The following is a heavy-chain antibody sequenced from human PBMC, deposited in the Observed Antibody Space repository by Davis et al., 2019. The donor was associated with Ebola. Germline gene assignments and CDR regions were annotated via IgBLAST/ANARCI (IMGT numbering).Heavy chain of an antibody. CDR1: GFTFGDYT. Sequence: GESLKISCTTSGFTFGDYTMSWVRQTPGKGLEWVGLIRSKAYGGTAEYAASVKGRFTISRDDSKSIAYLQMKSLKTEDTAVYYCTSVGAKWELLYYFDYWGRGTLVTVSS. D-gene: IGHD1-26*01. CDR3: TSVGAKWELLYYFDY. V-gene: IGHV3-49*04. J-gene: IGHJ4*02. CDR2: IRSKAYGGTA.